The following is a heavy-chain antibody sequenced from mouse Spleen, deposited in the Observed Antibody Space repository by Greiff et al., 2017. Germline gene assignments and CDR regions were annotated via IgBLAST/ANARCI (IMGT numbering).Heavy chain of an antibody. CDR1: GFTFSDYG. CDR2: ISSGSSNI. Sequence: DVQLVESGGGLVKPGGSLKLSCAASGFTFSDYGMHWVRQAPEKGLEWVAYISSGSSNIYYADTVKGRFTISRDNAKNTLFLQMTSLGSEDTAMYYCARGTVFFDYWGQGTTLTVSS. J-gene: IGHJ2*01. CDR3: ARGTVFFDY. D-gene: IGHD3-3*01. V-gene: IGHV5-17*01.